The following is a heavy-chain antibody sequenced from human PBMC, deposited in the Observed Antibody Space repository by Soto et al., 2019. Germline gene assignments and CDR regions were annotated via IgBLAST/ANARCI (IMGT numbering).Heavy chain of an antibody. CDR1: GGSISSYY. CDR2: IYTSGST. D-gene: IGHD6-13*01. CDR3: ARDSYLGRSSIAAPEYYYGMDV. V-gene: IGHV4-4*07. Sequence: SETLSLTCTVSGGSISSYYWSWIRQPAGKGLEWIGRIYTSGSTNYNPSLKSRVTMSVDTSKNQFSLKLSSVTAADTAVYYCARDSYLGRSSIAAPEYYYGMDVWGQGTTVTVSS. J-gene: IGHJ6*02.